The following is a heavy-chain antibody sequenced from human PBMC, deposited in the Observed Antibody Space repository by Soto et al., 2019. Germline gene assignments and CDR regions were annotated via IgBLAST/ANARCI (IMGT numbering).Heavy chain of an antibody. CDR1: GYSFTSYW. CDR3: ARHNCGGDCSPYYYYGMDV. CDR2: IYPGDSDT. Sequence: GESLKISCKGSGYSFTSYWIGWVRQMPGKGLEWMGIIYPGDSDTRYSPSFQGQVTISADKSISTAYLQWRSLKASDTAMYYCARHNCGGDCSPYYYYGMDVWGQGTTVTV. J-gene: IGHJ6*02. V-gene: IGHV5-51*01. D-gene: IGHD2-21*02.